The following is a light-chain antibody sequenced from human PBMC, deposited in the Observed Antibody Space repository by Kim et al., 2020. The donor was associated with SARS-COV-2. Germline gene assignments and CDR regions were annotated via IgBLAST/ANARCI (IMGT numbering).Light chain of an antibody. CDR3: QQYGSSPYT. CDR2: GAS. J-gene: IGKJ2*01. Sequence: PGESPPLHCRASQSVSSNYFAWYQQKPGQAPRLLVYGASTRPAGIPDRFTGSGSGTDFTLTINRLEPEDFAVYYCQQYGSSPYTFGQGTKLEI. V-gene: IGKV3-20*01. CDR1: QSVSSNY.